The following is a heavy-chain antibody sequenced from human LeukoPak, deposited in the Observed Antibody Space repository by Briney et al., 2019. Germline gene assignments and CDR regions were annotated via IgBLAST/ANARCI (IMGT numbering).Heavy chain of an antibody. CDR2: IYSGGST. CDR1: GFTVSSNY. J-gene: IGHJ6*02. CDR3: AKDRRSSSWYSILYYYYGMDV. V-gene: IGHV3-66*01. D-gene: IGHD6-13*01. Sequence: GGSLRLSCAASGFTVSSNYMSWVRQAPGKGLEWVSVIYSGGSTYYADSVKGRFTISRDNSKNTLYLQMNSLRAEDTAVYYCAKDRRSSSWYSILYYYYGMDVWGQGTTVTVSS.